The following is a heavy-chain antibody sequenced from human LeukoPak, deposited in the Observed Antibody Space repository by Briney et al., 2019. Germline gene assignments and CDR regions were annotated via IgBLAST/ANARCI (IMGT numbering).Heavy chain of an antibody. V-gene: IGHV3-23*01. J-gene: IGHJ4*02. CDR2: ISGSGGST. CDR1: GFTFSSYA. Sequence: GGSLRLSCAASGFTFSSYAMSWVRQAPGKGLEWVSAISGSGGSTYYTDSVKGRFTISRDNSKNTLYLQLNSLRVEDTAIYYCARIPGMAAGSDFYFDYWGPGTVVTVFS. D-gene: IGHD6-13*01. CDR3: ARIPGMAAGSDFYFDY.